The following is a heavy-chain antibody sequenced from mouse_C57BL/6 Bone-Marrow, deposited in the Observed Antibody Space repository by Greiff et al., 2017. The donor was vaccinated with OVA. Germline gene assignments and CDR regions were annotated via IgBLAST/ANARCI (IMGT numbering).Heavy chain of an antibody. CDR2: ISSGGSYT. V-gene: IGHV5-6*01. J-gene: IGHJ2*01. Sequence: EVQGVESGGDLVKPGGSLKLSCAASGFTFSSYGMSWVRQTPDKRLEWVATISSGGSYTYYTDSVKGRFTISRDNAKNTLYLQMSSLKSEDTAMYYCARHYYGSSYYWGQGTTLTVSS. D-gene: IGHD1-1*01. CDR1: GFTFSSYG. CDR3: ARHYYGSSYY.